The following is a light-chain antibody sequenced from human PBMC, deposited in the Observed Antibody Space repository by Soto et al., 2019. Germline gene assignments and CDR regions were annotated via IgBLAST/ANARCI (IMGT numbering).Light chain of an antibody. CDR1: QSISTW. Sequence: IQLTQSPSTLSASVGDRVNITGRASQSISTWLAWYQQKPGKAPKLLIYKASSLESGVPSRFSGSGSGTEFTLTISSLQPDDFATYDCQQYNSYSRTFGQGTKVDIK. CDR2: KAS. J-gene: IGKJ1*01. CDR3: QQYNSYSRT. V-gene: IGKV1-5*03.